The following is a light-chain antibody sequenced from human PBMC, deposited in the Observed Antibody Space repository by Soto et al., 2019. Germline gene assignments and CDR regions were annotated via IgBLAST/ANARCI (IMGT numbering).Light chain of an antibody. J-gene: IGLJ1*01. CDR2: DVS. V-gene: IGLV2-14*03. CDR1: SSDVGGYNY. CDR3: CAYTSSSTPWV. Sequence: QSALTQPASVSGSPGQSITISCTGTSSDVGGYNYVSWYQQHPGKAPKLMIYDVSDRPSGVSNRFSASKSGNTASLTISGLQAEYEADYYCCAYTSSSTPWVFGPGPKLTVL.